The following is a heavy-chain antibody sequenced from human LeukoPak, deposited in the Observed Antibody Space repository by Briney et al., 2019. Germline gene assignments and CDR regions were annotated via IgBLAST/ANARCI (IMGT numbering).Heavy chain of an antibody. Sequence: GGSLRLSCAASGFTFSSYSMNWVRQAPGKGLEWVSYISSSSSTIYYADSVKGRFTISRDNAKNSLYLQMNSLRAEDTAVYYCARDSSYYYDSSGYYYDYGMDVWGQGTTVTVSS. CDR3: ARDSSYYYDSSGYYYDYGMDV. CDR1: GFTFSSYS. CDR2: ISSSSSTI. V-gene: IGHV3-48*04. D-gene: IGHD3-22*01. J-gene: IGHJ6*02.